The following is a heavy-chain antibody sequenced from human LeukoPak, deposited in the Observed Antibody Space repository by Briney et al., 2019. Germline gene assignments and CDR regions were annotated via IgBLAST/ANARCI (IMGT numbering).Heavy chain of an antibody. CDR2: IRSKTNSYAT. D-gene: IGHD2-2*01. CDR1: GFTFSGSA. CDR3: TRLPEGCSSTSCYYDY. J-gene: IGHJ4*02. V-gene: IGHV3-73*01. Sequence: GGSLRLSCVVSGFTFSGSAIHWVRQASGKGLEWVGRIRSKTNSYATAYGASVKGRFTISRDDSKNTAYLQLNSLKNEDTAVYYCTRLPEGCSSTSCYYDYWGQGTLVTVSS.